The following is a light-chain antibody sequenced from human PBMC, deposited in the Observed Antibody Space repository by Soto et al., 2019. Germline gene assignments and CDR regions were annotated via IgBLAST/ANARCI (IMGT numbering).Light chain of an antibody. V-gene: IGLV2-14*01. Sequence: QSALTQPAYVSGSPGQSITISCTGTSSDVGGYNYVSWYQQHAGKAPKLQIYDVSNRPSGVSNRFSGSKSGNTASLTISGLQAEDEADYYCSSYTSSSTHVVFGGGTKLTLL. CDR2: DVS. CDR3: SSYTSSSTHVV. CDR1: SSDVGGYNY. J-gene: IGLJ2*01.